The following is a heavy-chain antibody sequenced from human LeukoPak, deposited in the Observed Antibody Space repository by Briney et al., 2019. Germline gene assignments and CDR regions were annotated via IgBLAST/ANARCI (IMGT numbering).Heavy chain of an antibody. Sequence: GGSLRLSCAASGFTFSNYGMHWVRQAPGKGLEWVAVISYDGSNKYYADSVKGRFTISRDNSKNTLYLQMNSLRAEDTAVYYCAKDWAPYCGVDCYFDYWGQGTLVTVSS. D-gene: IGHD2-21*02. CDR2: ISYDGSNK. J-gene: IGHJ4*02. CDR3: AKDWAPYCGVDCYFDY. V-gene: IGHV3-30*18. CDR1: GFTFSNYG.